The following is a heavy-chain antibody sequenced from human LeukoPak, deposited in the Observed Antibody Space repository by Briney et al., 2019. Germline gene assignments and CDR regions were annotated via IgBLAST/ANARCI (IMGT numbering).Heavy chain of an antibody. CDR3: ARGRVRATA. V-gene: IGHV4-34*01. CDR1: GGSFSGYY. D-gene: IGHD4-17*01. Sequence: SETLSLTCAVYGGSFSGYYRSWIRQPPGKGLEWIGEINHSGSTNYNPSLKSRVPISVDTSKNQFSLKLSSVTAADTAVYYCARGRVRATAWGEETLVTVSS. CDR2: INHSGST. J-gene: IGHJ5*02.